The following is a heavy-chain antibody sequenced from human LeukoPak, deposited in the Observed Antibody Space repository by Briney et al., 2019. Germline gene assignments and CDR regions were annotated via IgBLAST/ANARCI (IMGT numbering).Heavy chain of an antibody. V-gene: IGHV4-59*01. CDR2: IYYSGST. D-gene: IGHD6-6*01. CDR3: ARGREQLNYYYYYYMDV. J-gene: IGHJ6*03. CDR1: GGSFSSYY. Sequence: SETLSLTCAVYGGSFSSYYWSWIRQPPGKGLEWIGYIYYSGSTNYNPSLKSRVTISVDTSKNQFSLKLSSVTAADTAVYYCARGREQLNYYYYYYMDVWGKGTTVTVSS.